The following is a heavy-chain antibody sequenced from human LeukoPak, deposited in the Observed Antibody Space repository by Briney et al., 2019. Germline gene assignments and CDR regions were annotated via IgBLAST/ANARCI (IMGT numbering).Heavy chain of an antibody. CDR2: IYYSGST. CDR3: ARAFSGYYDSSGYPNWFDP. V-gene: IGHV4-59*01. D-gene: IGHD3-22*01. J-gene: IGHJ5*02. CDR1: GGSISSYY. Sequence: SETLSLTCTVSGGSISSYYWSWVRQPPGKGLEWIGYIYYSGSTNYNPSLKSRVTISVDTSKNQFSLKLSSVTAADTAVYYCARAFSGYYDSSGYPNWFDPWGQGTLATVSS.